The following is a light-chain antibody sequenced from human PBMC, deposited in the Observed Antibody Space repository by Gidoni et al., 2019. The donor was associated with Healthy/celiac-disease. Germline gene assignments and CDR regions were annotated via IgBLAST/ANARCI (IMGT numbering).Light chain of an antibody. CDR1: SSDVGGYNY. V-gene: IGLV2-14*03. J-gene: IGLJ2*01. CDR3: SSYTSSSTLVV. CDR2: DVS. Sequence: QSALTQPASVSGSPGPSITISCTGTSSDVGGYNYVSWYQQHTGKAPKLMIYDVSNRPSGVSTRFSGSKSGNTASLTISGLQAEDEADYYCSSYTSSSTLVVFGGGTKLTVL.